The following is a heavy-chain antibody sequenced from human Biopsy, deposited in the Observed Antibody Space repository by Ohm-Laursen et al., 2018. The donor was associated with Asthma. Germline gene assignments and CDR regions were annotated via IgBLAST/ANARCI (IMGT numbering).Heavy chain of an antibody. V-gene: IGHV7-4-1*02. CDR2: ITTTTGNP. CDR1: GYTVTRYA. CDR3: ARMISYYHEMRAPFFDY. D-gene: IGHD3-22*01. Sequence: ASVKVSCKTSGYTVTRYAINWGEQAPGKELGWLGGITTTTGNPTYAQGFTGRFVFSLDTSVNTAHLQISSLKAEDTAVYYCARMISYYHEMRAPFFDYWGQGTLVTVSS. J-gene: IGHJ4*02.